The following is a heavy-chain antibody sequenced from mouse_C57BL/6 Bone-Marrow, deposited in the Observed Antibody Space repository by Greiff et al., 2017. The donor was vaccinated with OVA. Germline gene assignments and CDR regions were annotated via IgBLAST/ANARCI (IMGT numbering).Heavy chain of an antibody. CDR2: IYPGSGST. J-gene: IGHJ2*01. CDR1: GYTFTSYW. V-gene: IGHV1-55*01. CDR3: ARSYSNYPDY. D-gene: IGHD2-5*01. Sequence: QVQLKESGAELVKPGASVKMSCKASGYTFTSYWITWVKQRPGQGLEWIGDIYPGSGSTNYNEKFKSKATLTVDTSSSTAYMQLSSLTSEDSAVYYCARSYSNYPDYWGQGTTLTVSS.